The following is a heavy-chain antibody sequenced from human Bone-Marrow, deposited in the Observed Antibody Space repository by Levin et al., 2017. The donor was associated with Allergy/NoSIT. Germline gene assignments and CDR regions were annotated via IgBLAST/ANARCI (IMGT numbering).Heavy chain of an antibody. Sequence: GGSLRLSCAASGFTFSIYDMNWVRQAPGKGLDWVSGISDSGDVTYYADSVKGRFTISRDNSKDTLYLQMNSLRDEDTALYYCAKKRYGAAGIGLEDFDYWGQGTLVTVSS. CDR3: AKKRYGAAGIGLEDFDY. CDR1: GFTFSIYD. CDR2: ISDSGDVT. V-gene: IGHV3-23*01. J-gene: IGHJ4*02. D-gene: IGHD6-13*01.